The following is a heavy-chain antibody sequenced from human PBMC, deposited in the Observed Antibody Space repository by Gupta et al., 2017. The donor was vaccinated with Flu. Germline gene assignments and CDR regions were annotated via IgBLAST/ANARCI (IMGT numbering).Heavy chain of an antibody. V-gene: IGHV3-23*01. Sequence: EVQLLESGGALVQPGGSLRPSCAASGLTFSDYAMNWVRQAPGKGLEWVSTVGAGGDRTYYADSVMGRFTISRDNSKNTVYLQMNSLRGDDTAVYYCAKDRSGNPAIDYWGQGTLVTVSA. D-gene: IGHD6-13*01. CDR1: GLTFSDYA. CDR2: VGAGGDRT. J-gene: IGHJ4*02. CDR3: AKDRSGNPAIDY.